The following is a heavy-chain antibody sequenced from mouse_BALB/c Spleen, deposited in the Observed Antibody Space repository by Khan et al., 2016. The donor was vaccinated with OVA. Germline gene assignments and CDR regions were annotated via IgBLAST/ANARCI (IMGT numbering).Heavy chain of an antibody. CDR2: IDPANGNT. Sequence: VQLKESGAELVKPGASVKLSCTASGFNIKDTYMHWVKQRHEQGLEWIGRIDPANGNTKYDPKFQGKATITADTSSNTAYLQLSSLTSEDTAVYYCARNGNYLYAMDYWGQGTSVTVSS. D-gene: IGHD2-1*01. V-gene: IGHV14-3*02. CDR3: ARNGNYLYAMDY. J-gene: IGHJ4*01. CDR1: GFNIKDTY.